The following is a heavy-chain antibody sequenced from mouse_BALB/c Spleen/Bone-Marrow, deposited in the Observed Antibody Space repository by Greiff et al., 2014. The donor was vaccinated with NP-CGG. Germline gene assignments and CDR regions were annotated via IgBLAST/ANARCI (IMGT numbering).Heavy chain of an antibody. D-gene: IGHD4-1*01. Sequence: EVKLMESXGGLVQPGGSRKLSCAASGFTFSSFGMHWVRQAPEKGLEWVAYISSGSTAICYADTVKGRFTISRDNPKNTLFLQMTSLRSEDTAMYYCARGGNWDDFDVWGAGITVTVSS. J-gene: IGHJ1*01. CDR2: ISSGSTAI. CDR1: GFTFSSFG. CDR3: ARGGNWDDFDV. V-gene: IGHV5-17*02.